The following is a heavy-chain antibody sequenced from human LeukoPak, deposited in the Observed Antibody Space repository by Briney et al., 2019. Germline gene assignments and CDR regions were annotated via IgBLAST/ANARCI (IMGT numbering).Heavy chain of an antibody. V-gene: IGHV4-59*08. CDR1: GGSISSYY. D-gene: IGHD6-19*01. CDR2: IFYSGST. CDR3: ARHHRGVGGIAVAGTFDY. Sequence: SETLSLTCTVSGGSISSYYWSWIRQPPGKGLEWIGYIFYSGSTNYNPSLKSRVTISVDTSKNQFSLKLSSVTAADTAVYYCARHHRGVGGIAVAGTFDYWGQGTLVTVSS. J-gene: IGHJ4*02.